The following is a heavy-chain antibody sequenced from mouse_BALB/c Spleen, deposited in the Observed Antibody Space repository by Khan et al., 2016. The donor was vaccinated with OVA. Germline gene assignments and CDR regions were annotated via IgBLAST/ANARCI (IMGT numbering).Heavy chain of an antibody. CDR3: ARTYDGNYREAMDY. D-gene: IGHD2-10*01. CDR2: LWGDGRT. V-gene: IGHV2-6-7*01. CDR1: GFSLNGYC. J-gene: IGHJ4*01. Sequence: QVQLKESGPGLVAPSQSLSITCTVTGFSLNGYCVYWVRQPPGKGLVWLGMLWGDGRTDYNSAPKSRLSISKDKSKSQVFLKIISLQTDDTAMKYCARTYDGNYREAMDYWGQGTSVTVSS.